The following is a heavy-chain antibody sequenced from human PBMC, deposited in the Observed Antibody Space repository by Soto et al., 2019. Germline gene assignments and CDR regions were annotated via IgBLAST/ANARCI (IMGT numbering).Heavy chain of an antibody. D-gene: IGHD5-12*01. V-gene: IGHV1-69*08. CDR2: ISPVLDMA. J-gene: IGHJ6*03. CDR1: GDIFDSLT. CDR3: ARELGGYDYLYYYYYMDV. Sequence: QVQLVQSGAEMKKPGSSVKVSCQASGDIFDSLTINWVRQAPGQGLEWMGRISPVLDMANYAQKFQGRVTIIADKSTSTVYMELSSLTSEDTAVYYCARELGGYDYLYYYYYMDVWGEGTTVTVSS.